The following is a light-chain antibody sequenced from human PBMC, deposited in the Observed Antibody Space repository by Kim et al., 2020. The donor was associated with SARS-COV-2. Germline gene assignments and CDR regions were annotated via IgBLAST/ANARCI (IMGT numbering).Light chain of an antibody. Sequence: DIQLTQSPSFLSASVGDRVTITCRASQGIRTYLAWYQQKPGKAPKLLIYAASTLQSGVPSRFSGSGSGTEFTLTISSLQPEDSATYYCQQLNSYPFTFGGGTKVEIK. V-gene: IGKV1-9*01. J-gene: IGKJ4*01. CDR3: QQLNSYPFT. CDR1: QGIRTY. CDR2: AAS.